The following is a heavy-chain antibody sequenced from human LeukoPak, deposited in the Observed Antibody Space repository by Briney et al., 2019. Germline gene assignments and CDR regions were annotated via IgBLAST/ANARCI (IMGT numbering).Heavy chain of an antibody. J-gene: IGHJ4*02. D-gene: IGHD1-26*01. Sequence: SQTLSLTCTVSGGSISSGDYYWRWIRQPPGKGLEWIGYIYYSGSTYYIPSLKSRVTISVDTSKNQFSLKLSSVTAADTAVYYCASESGALDYWGQGTLVTVSS. CDR2: IYYSGST. CDR1: GGSISSGDYY. V-gene: IGHV4-30-4*08. CDR3: ASESGALDY.